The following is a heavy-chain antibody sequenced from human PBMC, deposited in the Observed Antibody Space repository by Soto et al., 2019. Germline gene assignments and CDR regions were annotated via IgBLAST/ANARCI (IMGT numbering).Heavy chain of an antibody. CDR2: IYPGDSDT. Sequence: WDSLKISCKGSGYSFTSYWIGWVRQMPGKGLEWMGIIYPGDSDTRYSPSFQGQVTISADKSISTAYLQWSSLKASDTAMYYFARGDTRPGPWIGFHAFHIWGQGTMVTVS. J-gene: IGHJ3*02. CDR3: ARGDTRPGPWIGFHAFHI. D-gene: IGHD3-3*01. V-gene: IGHV5-51*01. CDR1: GYSFTSYW.